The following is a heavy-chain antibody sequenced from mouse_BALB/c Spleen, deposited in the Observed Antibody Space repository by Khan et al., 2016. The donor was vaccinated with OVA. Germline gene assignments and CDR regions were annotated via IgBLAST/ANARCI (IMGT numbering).Heavy chain of an antibody. J-gene: IGHJ3*01. Sequence: QVQLQQSGAELVRPGASVKLSCKASGYTFTSYWMNWVRQRPKQGLEWIGKINPSDSESHYNQMFNDKATLTVDKSSGTAYLQRSSLTSEDSAVYYCARREKYGYDPSWFAYWGQGTLVTVSA. CDR2: INPSDSES. CDR3: ARREKYGYDPSWFAY. D-gene: IGHD2-2*01. CDR1: GYTFTSYW. V-gene: IGHV1-52*01.